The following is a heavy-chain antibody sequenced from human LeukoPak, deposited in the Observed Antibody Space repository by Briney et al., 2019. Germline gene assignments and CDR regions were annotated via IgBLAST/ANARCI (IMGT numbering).Heavy chain of an antibody. CDR1: GYTFTSYG. Sequence: ASVKVSCKASGYTFTSYGISWVRQATGQGLEWMGWISAYNGNTNYAQKLQGRVTMTTDTSTSTAYMELRSLRSDDTAVYYCARDPYSSSWYERLFDPWGQGTLVTVSS. J-gene: IGHJ5*02. CDR3: ARDPYSSSWYERLFDP. D-gene: IGHD6-13*01. CDR2: ISAYNGNT. V-gene: IGHV1-18*01.